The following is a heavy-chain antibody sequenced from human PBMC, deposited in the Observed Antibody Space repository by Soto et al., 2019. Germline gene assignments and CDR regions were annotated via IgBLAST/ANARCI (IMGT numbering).Heavy chain of an antibody. J-gene: IGHJ4*02. CDR2: IRSKANSYAT. CDR3: TRRLRNCGGACHLGY. D-gene: IGHD2-21*01. CDR1: GFTFSGSA. Sequence: EVQLVESGGGLVQPGGSLKLSCAASGFTFSGSAMHWVRKASGKGLEWVGRIRSKANSYATAYAPSVQGRFTISRDDSKNTGYLQMNSLKTEDTAVYYCTRRLRNCGGACHLGYWCQGNLVTVSS. V-gene: IGHV3-73*01.